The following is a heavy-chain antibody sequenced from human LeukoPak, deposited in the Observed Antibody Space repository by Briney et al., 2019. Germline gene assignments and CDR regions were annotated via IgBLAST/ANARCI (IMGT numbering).Heavy chain of an antibody. Sequence: GESLEISFKGSGYSFTSYWIGWVRPMPGKGLEWMGIIYPGDSDTRYSPSFQGQVTISADKSISTAYLQWSSLKASDTAMYYCARLSVIQTVYYWGQGTLVTVSS. J-gene: IGHJ4*02. V-gene: IGHV5-51*01. CDR1: GYSFTSYW. CDR2: IYPGDSDT. D-gene: IGHD2/OR15-2a*01. CDR3: ARLSVIQTVYY.